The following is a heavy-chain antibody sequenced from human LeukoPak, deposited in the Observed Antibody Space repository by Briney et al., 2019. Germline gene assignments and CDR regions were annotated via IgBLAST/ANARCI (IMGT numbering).Heavy chain of an antibody. V-gene: IGHV3-30*02. CDR2: IRYDGSNK. CDR3: ARDSRAYDLLTGYVDNYYYYYYMDV. D-gene: IGHD3-9*01. CDR1: GFTFTNYG. Sequence: GGSLRLSCAASGFTFTNYGMHWVRQAPGKGLEWVAFIRYDGSNKYYADSVKGRFTISRDNSKNTLYLQMNSLRAEDTAVYYCARDSRAYDLLTGYVDNYYYYYYMDVWGKGTTVTVSS. J-gene: IGHJ6*03.